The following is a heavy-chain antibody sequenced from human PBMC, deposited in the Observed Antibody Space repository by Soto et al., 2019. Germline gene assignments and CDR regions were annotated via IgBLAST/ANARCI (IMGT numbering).Heavy chain of an antibody. J-gene: IGHJ4*02. CDR2: IYYSGST. CDR1: GGSISSSSYY. CDR3: ARHIDY. Sequence: QLQLQESGPGLVKPSETLSLTCTVSGGSISSSSYYWGWIRQAPGKGLEWIGRIYYSGSTYYNPSLNSRITISVDTSKNQCSLKLSSVTAADTAVYYCARHIDYWGQGTLVTVSS. V-gene: IGHV4-39*01.